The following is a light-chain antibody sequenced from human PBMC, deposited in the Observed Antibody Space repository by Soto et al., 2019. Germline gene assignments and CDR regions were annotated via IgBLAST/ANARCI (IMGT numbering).Light chain of an antibody. CDR3: QQYGSSPSIT. CDR1: QSVSSSY. Sequence: EIFLTQSPGTLVLSGGEIASLSRRAIQSVSSSYLAWYQQKPGQAPRLLIHGATTRATGIPARFSGSGSGTDFTLTISRLEPEDFAVYYCQQYGSSPSITFGQGTRLEIK. J-gene: IGKJ5*01. V-gene: IGKV3-20*01. CDR2: GAT.